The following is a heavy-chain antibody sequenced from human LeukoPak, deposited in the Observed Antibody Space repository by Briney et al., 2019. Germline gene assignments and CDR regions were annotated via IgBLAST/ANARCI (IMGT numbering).Heavy chain of an antibody. CDR2: IYYSGST. J-gene: IGHJ4*02. V-gene: IGHV4-59*01. CDR3: ATTMVRGVMGPYYFDY. CDR1: GGSISSYY. Sequence: PSETLSLTCTVSGGSISSYYWSWIRQPPGKGLEWIGYIYYSGSTNYKPSLKSRVTISVDTSKNQFSLKLSSVTAADTAVYYCATTMVRGVMGPYYFDYWGQGTLVTVSS. D-gene: IGHD3-10*01.